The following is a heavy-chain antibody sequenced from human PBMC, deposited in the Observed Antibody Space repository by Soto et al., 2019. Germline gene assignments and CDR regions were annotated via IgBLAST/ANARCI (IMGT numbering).Heavy chain of an antibody. CDR1: GFAFSSYE. J-gene: IGHJ4*02. CDR2: ISSSGSTI. CDR3: ARSLFMVAPDNESFDY. V-gene: IGHV3-48*03. D-gene: IGHD5-12*01. Sequence: SLRLSCTASGFAFSSYEMNWVRQAPGKGLEWVSYISSSGSTIYYADFVQGRFTFSRDNSRNILYLQMNSLRAEDTAMYYCARSLFMVAPDNESFDYWAQRTLFTVS.